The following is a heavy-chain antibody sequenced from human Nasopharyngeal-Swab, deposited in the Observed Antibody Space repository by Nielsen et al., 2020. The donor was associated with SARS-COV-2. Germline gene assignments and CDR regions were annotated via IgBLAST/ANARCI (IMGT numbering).Heavy chain of an antibody. V-gene: IGHV1-18*04. CDR2: ISAYNGNT. D-gene: IGHD5-18*01. CDR1: GYTFTSYG. CDR3: ARDNRYSYGYAGGDY. J-gene: IGHJ4*02. Sequence: GESLKISCKASGYTFTSYGISWVRQAPGQGLEWMGWISAYNGNTNYAQKLQGRVTMTTDTSTSTAYMELRSLRSDDTAVYYCARDNRYSYGYAGGDYWGQGTLVTVSS.